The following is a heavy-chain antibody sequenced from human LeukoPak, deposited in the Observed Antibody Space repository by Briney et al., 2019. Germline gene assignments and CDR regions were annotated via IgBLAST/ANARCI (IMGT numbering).Heavy chain of an antibody. J-gene: IGHJ4*02. Sequence: SETLSLTCTVSGTSISNYYWSWIRQPPGKGLEWIGYIYNSGSTNYNPSLKSRVTMSVDTSKNQFSLKLTSVTPADTAVYYCARGGERNIDWLLFDCWGQGTLVTVSS. CDR3: ARGGERNIDWLLFDC. D-gene: IGHD3-9*01. V-gene: IGHV4-59*01. CDR1: GTSISNYY. CDR2: IYNSGST.